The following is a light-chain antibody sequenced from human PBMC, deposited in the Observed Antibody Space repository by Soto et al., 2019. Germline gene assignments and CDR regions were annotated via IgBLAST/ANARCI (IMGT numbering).Light chain of an antibody. CDR1: QGIGND. V-gene: IGKV1-17*01. Sequence: DIQMTQSPSSLSASVGDRITITCRASQGIGNDLGWYQQKPGNAPKRLIFAASSLQSGAPSRISGSESGTEFPPTISSLQPEDFATYYCQQYNSYPLTFGGGTKVEVK. CDR3: QQYNSYPLT. CDR2: AAS. J-gene: IGKJ4*01.